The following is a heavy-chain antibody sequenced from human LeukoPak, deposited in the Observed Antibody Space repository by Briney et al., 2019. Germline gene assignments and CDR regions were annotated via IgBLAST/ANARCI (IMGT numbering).Heavy chain of an antibody. V-gene: IGHV4-4*02. J-gene: IGHJ4*02. CDR1: GGSISSSNW. CDR2: IYHCGST. CDR3: ASRTYHDYDSSGRDY. Sequence: PSETLSLTCAVSGGSISSSNWWSWVRQPPGEGLEWIGAIYHCGSTNYNPSFKSRDTISVDKYKNQCSLKLSSVTAADTAVYYCASRTYHDYDSSGRDYWGQGTLVTVSS. D-gene: IGHD3-22*01.